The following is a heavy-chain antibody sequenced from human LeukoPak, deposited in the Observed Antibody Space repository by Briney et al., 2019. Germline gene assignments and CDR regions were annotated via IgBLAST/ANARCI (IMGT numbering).Heavy chain of an antibody. J-gene: IGHJ4*02. Sequence: GGSLRLSCAASGFIFSNYDMHWVRQAPGKGLEWVAFTRYDGTNKYYVDSVKGRFTISRDNSKNTLYLQMNSLRAEDTAVYYCAKVRLVPAAMLDYWGQGTLVTVSS. CDR3: AKVRLVPAAMLDY. CDR1: GFIFSNYD. CDR2: TRYDGTNK. V-gene: IGHV3-30*02. D-gene: IGHD2-2*01.